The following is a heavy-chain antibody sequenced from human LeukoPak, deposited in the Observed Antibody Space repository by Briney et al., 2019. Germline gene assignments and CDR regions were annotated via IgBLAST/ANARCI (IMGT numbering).Heavy chain of an antibody. V-gene: IGHV7-4-1*02. CDR3: ARESGRTLEMATRLRETDFDY. Sequence: ASVKVSCKASGYTFTSYAMNWVRQAPGQGLEWMGWINTNTGNPTYAQGFTGRFVFSLDTSVSTAYLQISSLKAEDTAVYYCARESGRTLEMATRLRETDFDYWGQGTLVTVSS. D-gene: IGHD5-24*01. J-gene: IGHJ4*02. CDR1: GYTFTSYA. CDR2: INTNTGNP.